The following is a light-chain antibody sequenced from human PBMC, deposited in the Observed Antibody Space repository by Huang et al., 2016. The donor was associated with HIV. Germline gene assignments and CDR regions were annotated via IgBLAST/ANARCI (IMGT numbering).Light chain of an antibody. V-gene: IGKV3-15*01. CDR2: GAS. CDR3: QQYNNWPRT. Sequence: VMTQSPATLSVSPGETATLDLRASQYVSSNLAWYQQKPYQAPRHLIYGASTRVADIPARFSGSGSGIEFTLTVSSLQSEDFAVYYCQQYNNWPRTFGQGTRLQIK. CDR1: QYVSSN. J-gene: IGKJ2*01.